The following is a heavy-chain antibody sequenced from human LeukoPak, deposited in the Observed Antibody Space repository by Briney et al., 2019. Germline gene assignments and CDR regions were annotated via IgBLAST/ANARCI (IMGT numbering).Heavy chain of an antibody. D-gene: IGHD4-17*01. V-gene: IGHV3-48*04. CDR2: ISSSGSTI. Sequence: PGGSLRLSCAASGFTFSSYGMSWVRQAPGKGLEWVSYISSSGSTIYYADSVKGRFTISRDNAKNSLYLQMNSLRAEDTAVYYCASSPHDYGDYVYRGYWGQGTLVTVSS. CDR1: GFTFSSYG. J-gene: IGHJ4*02. CDR3: ASSPHDYGDYVYRGY.